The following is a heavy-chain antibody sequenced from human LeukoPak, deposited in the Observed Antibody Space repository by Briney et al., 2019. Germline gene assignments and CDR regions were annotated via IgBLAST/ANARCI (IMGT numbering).Heavy chain of an antibody. CDR2: ITDNGSKI. CDR1: GFIFSDYY. V-gene: IGHV3-11*04. J-gene: IGHJ5*02. CDR3: ARVRYCSGGSCYGNWYDP. Sequence: GGSLRLSCAASGFIFSDYYMGWIRQAPGRGLEWISYITDNGSKIYYTDSVKGRFTMSRDNAKNSLYLQMNSLRAEDTAVYYCARVRYCSGGSCYGNWYDPWGQGTLVTVSS. D-gene: IGHD2-15*01.